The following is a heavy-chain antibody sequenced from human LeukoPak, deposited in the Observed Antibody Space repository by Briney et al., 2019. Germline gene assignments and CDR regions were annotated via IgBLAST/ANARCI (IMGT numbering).Heavy chain of an antibody. Sequence: GGSLRLSCAASGFTFSSYGMHWVRQAPGKGLEWVAFIRYDGSNKYYADSVKGRFTISRDNSKNTLYLQMNSLRAEDTAVYYCAHLGATATRGLDYWGLGTLVTVSS. CDR1: GFTFSSYG. J-gene: IGHJ4*02. V-gene: IGHV3-30*02. CDR2: IRYDGSNK. CDR3: AHLGATATRGLDY. D-gene: IGHD4-11*01.